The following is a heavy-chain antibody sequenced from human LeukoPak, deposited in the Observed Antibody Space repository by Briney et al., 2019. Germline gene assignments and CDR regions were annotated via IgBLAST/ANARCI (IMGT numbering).Heavy chain of an antibody. D-gene: IGHD6-6*01. Sequence: SETLSLTCTVSGGSINSYYWSWIRQPPGKGLEWIGYIYYSGSTNYNPSLKSRVTISVDTSKNQFSLKLSSVTAADTAVYYCARGKGARPHYYYYYGMDVWGQGTTVTVSS. V-gene: IGHV4-59*08. CDR2: IYYSGST. CDR3: ARGKGARPHYYYYYGMDV. CDR1: GGSINSYY. J-gene: IGHJ6*02.